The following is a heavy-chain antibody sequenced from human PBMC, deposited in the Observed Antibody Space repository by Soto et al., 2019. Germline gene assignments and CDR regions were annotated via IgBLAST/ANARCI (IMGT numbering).Heavy chain of an antibody. J-gene: IGHJ6*02. Sequence: GASVKVSCKASGYTCTSYGISWVRQAPGQGLEWMGWISAYNGNTNYAQKLQGRVTMTTDTSTSTAYMELRSLRSDDTAVYYCARDANWNYLYYYYGMDVWGQGTTVTVSS. CDR2: ISAYNGNT. CDR1: GYTCTSYG. CDR3: ARDANWNYLYYYYGMDV. D-gene: IGHD1-7*01. V-gene: IGHV1-18*04.